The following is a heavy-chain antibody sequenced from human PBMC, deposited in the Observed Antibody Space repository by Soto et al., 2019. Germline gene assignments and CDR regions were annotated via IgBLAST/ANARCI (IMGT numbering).Heavy chain of an antibody. CDR2: IWYDGSNK. CDR3: ARDGYCSGVRCYSVPVVDY. CDR1: GFTFSSYG. Sequence: QVQLVESGGGVVQPGRSLRLSCAASGFTFSSYGMHWVRQAPGKGLEWVAVIWYDGSNKYYADSVKGRFTISRDNSKNALDLQMIVMRNEDTAVYYCARDGYCSGVRCYSVPVVDYWGQGALVTVSS. J-gene: IGHJ4*02. V-gene: IGHV3-33*01. D-gene: IGHD2-15*01.